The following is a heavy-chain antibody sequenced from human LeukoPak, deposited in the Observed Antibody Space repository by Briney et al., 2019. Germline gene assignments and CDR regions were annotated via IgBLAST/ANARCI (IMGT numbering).Heavy chain of an antibody. CDR2: ISYDGSNK. J-gene: IGHJ4*02. CDR1: GLTFSSYA. Sequence: PGGSLRLSCEASGLTFSSYAVSWVRQAPGKGLEWVAVISYDGSNKYYADSVKGRFTISRDNSKNTLYLQMNSLRAENTAVYYCARGIFQLLSHFDYWGQGTLVTVSS. V-gene: IGHV3-30-3*01. CDR3: ARGIFQLLSHFDY. D-gene: IGHD2-2*01.